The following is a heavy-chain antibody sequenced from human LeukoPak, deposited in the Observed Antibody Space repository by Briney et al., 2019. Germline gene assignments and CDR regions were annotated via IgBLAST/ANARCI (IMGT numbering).Heavy chain of an antibody. CDR3: AREGGDYYYYYGMDV. V-gene: IGHV3-21*01. J-gene: IGHJ6*02. CDR1: GFIFSSFS. Sequence: GGSLRLSCAASGFIFSSFSVNWVRQAPGKGLEWVSSISTSGGLSSVYYADSVKGRFTISRDNAKNSLFLQMNSLGAEDTAVYHCAREGGDYYYYYGMDVWGQGTTVTVSS. D-gene: IGHD4-17*01. CDR2: ISTSGGLSSV.